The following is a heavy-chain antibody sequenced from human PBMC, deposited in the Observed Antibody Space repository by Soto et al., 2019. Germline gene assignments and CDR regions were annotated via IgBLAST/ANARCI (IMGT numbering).Heavy chain of an antibody. CDR3: ATEPIYYNDGSGYYPLGH. CDR1: GYSFATYG. Sequence: QVQLVQSGAEVKKPGASVKVSCKASGYSFATYGFSWVRQAPAQGLECVGWISAHNGDTHYSQKFTGRVTLTTDTSTNTGYMELRSLTSDDTTVYFCATEPIYYNDGSGYYPLGHWGQGTLVTVSS. V-gene: IGHV1-18*04. CDR2: ISAHNGDT. J-gene: IGHJ4*02. D-gene: IGHD3-22*01.